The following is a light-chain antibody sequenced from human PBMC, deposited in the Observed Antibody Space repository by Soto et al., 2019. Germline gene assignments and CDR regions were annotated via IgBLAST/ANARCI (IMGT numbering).Light chain of an antibody. CDR2: SNI. CDR1: SSNIGSNT. CDR3: AAWDDSLHVI. Sequence: QPVLTQPPSASGTPGQRVSISCSGSSSNIGSNTVNWYQQLPGAAPKLLIYSNIQRPSGVPDRFSGSKSGTSASLAISGLQSEDEADYYCAAWDDSLHVIFGGGTKLTVL. J-gene: IGLJ2*01. V-gene: IGLV1-44*01.